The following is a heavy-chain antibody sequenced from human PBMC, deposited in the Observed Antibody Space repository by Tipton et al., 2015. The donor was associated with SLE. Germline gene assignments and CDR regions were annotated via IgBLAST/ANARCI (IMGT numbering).Heavy chain of an antibody. Sequence: TLSLTCTVSGDSITRHYWTWVRQPPGRGLEWIGCVYASGRTNYNPSLKSRVTISLDTSRNQFPLKVRSLTAADTAVYYCARAPEGDLLGGMDVWGQGTPVTVSS. V-gene: IGHV4-59*11. D-gene: IGHD3-16*01. CDR1: GDSITRHY. CDR2: VYASGRT. CDR3: ARAPEGDLLGGMDV. J-gene: IGHJ6*02.